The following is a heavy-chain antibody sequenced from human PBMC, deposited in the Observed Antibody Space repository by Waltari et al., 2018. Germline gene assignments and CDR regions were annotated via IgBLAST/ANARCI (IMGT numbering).Heavy chain of an antibody. Sequence: EVQLVESGGGLVPRGRSLRLSCAASGFTFDDYAMLCVCKAPGKGLEWVSGIRWNRGSIGYADSVKGRFTISRDNAKNSLYLQMNSLRAEDTALYYCAKDRSYYYYGMDVWGQGTTVTVSS. V-gene: IGHV3-9*01. CDR2: IRWNRGSI. J-gene: IGHJ6*02. CDR3: AKDRSYYYYGMDV. CDR1: GFTFDDYA.